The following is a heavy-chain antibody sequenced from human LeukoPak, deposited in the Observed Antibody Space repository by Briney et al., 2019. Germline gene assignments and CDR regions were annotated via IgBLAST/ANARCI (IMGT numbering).Heavy chain of an antibody. D-gene: IGHD6-13*01. CDR3: ARSAESSSWVEFDY. CDR1: GYTFTGYY. J-gene: IGHJ4*02. CDR2: INPNSGGT. V-gene: IGHV1-2*02. Sequence: ASVKVSCKASGYTFTGYYIHWVRQAPGQGLEWMGWINPNSGGTNYAQKFQVRGTITRDTSISTAYMELSRLRSDDTAVYYCARSAESSSWVEFDYWCQGTLVTVSS.